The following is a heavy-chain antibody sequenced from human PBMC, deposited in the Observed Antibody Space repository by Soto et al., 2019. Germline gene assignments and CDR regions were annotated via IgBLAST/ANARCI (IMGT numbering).Heavy chain of an antibody. D-gene: IGHD4-17*01. CDR2: IIPIFGTA. CDR1: GGTFSSYA. CDR3: AGYGDYEVDYYYYYGMDV. V-gene: IGHV1-69*01. Sequence: QVQLVQSGAEVKKPGSSVKVSCKASGGTFSSYAISWVRQAPGQGLEWMGGIIPIFGTANYAQKFQGRVTITADESTSTAYMVLSSLRSEDTAVYYCAGYGDYEVDYYYYYGMDVCGQGTTVTVSS. J-gene: IGHJ6*02.